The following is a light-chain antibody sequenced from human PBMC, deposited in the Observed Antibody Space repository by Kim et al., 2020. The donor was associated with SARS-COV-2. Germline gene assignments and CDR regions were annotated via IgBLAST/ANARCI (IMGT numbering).Light chain of an antibody. CDR3: NSRDSSGNL. CDR2: GKN. J-gene: IGLJ2*01. CDR1: RLRSYY. V-gene: IGLV3-19*01. Sequence: VALGQTVRITCQGARLRSYYASWYQRRPGQAPVVVIYGKNNRPSGIPDRFSASSSGNTASLTITGAQAEDEADYYCNSRDSSGNLFGGGTQLTVL.